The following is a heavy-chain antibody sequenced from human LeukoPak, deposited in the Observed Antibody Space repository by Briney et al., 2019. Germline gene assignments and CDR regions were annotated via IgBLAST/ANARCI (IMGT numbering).Heavy chain of an antibody. J-gene: IGHJ4*02. Sequence: SQTLSLTCTVSGGSISSYYWNWIRQPAGKGLEWIGRMYASGSTNYNPSLKSRVTMSVDTSKNQFSLKLSSVTAADTAVYYCARDQGGYSSGFSFDYWGQGTLVTVSS. V-gene: IGHV4-4*07. D-gene: IGHD6-19*01. CDR3: ARDQGGYSSGFSFDY. CDR1: GGSISSYY. CDR2: MYASGST.